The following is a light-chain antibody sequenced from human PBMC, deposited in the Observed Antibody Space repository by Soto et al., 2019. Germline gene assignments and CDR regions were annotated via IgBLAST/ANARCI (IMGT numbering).Light chain of an antibody. J-gene: IGKJ1*01. V-gene: IGKV1-5*01. Sequence: DIQMTQSPSSLSASVGDTVTITCWASQSVSTWLAWYQQKPGKAPKLLIYDASKLESGVPSRFSGSGSGTELTLTISGLQAEDSSTYYCQQYNSYSPTFGQWT. CDR1: QSVSTW. CDR2: DAS. CDR3: QQYNSYSPT.